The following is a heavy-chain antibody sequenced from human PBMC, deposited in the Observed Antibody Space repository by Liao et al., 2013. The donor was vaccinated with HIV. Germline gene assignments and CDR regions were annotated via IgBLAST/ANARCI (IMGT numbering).Heavy chain of an antibody. CDR3: AREEGGYGVFDF. J-gene: IGHJ4*02. D-gene: IGHD3-22*01. CDR2: IYTSGST. V-gene: IGHV4-61*02. Sequence: QVQLQESGPGLVKPSQTLSLTCTVSGGSIRSGSYYWSWIRQPAGKGLEWIGRIYTSGSTNYNPSLKSRVTMSVDTSKNQFSLKLSSVTAADTAVYYCAREEGGYGVFDFWGQGTLVTVSS. CDR1: GGSIRSGSYY.